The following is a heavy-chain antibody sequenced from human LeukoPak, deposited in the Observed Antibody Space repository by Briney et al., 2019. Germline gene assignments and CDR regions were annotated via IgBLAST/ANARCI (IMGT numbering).Heavy chain of an antibody. D-gene: IGHD1-26*01. CDR1: GFTFNTYA. J-gene: IGHJ1*01. CDR2: ISGSGGST. V-gene: IGHV3-23*01. CDR3: ADEVGSIVGAN. Sequence: EPGGTLRLSCAASGFTFNTYAMSWVRQAPGKGLEWVSAISGSGGSTYYADSVKGRFTISRDNSKNTLYLQMNSLRAEDTAVYYCADEVGSIVGANWGQGTLVTVSS.